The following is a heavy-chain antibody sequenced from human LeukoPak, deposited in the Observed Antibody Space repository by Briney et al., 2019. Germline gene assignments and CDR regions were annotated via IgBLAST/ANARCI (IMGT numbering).Heavy chain of an antibody. V-gene: IGHV4-39*07. J-gene: IGHJ4*02. CDR2: IFYSGST. CDR3: ARTVASVEFLDY. D-gene: IGHD6-19*01. CDR1: GGSISTSSYY. Sequence: PSETLSLTCTVSGGSISTSSYYWGWVRQPPGKGLEWIGNIFYSGSTYYSPSLKSRVTISLDTSKNQFSLKLSSVTAADTAVYYCARTVASVEFLDYWGQGTLVTVSS.